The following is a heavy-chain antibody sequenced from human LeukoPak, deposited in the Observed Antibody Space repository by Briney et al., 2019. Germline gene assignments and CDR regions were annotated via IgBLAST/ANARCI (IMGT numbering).Heavy chain of an antibody. CDR1: GFTFSSYA. CDR2: ISYDGSNK. D-gene: IGHD2-2*01. Sequence: PGGSLRLSCAASGFTFSSYAMHWVRQAPGKGLEWVAVISYDGSNKYYADSVKGRFTISRDNSKNTLYLQMNSLRAEDTAVYYCARDPSYYWSSTSCYPDYWGQGTLVTVSS. CDR3: ARDPSYYWSSTSCYPDY. J-gene: IGHJ4*02. V-gene: IGHV3-30*01.